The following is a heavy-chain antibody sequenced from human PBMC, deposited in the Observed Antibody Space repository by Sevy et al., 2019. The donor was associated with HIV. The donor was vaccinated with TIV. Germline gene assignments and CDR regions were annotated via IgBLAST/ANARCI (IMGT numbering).Heavy chain of an antibody. CDR2: SSGRGDST. CDR3: AKDSGGSYPWYFDY. V-gene: IGHV3-23*01. Sequence: GGSLRLFCAASGFTFSIYVMNWVRQPPGKGLEWVAASSGRGDSTYYADSVKGRFTISRDNSKNTEFLQMNRLRPEDTAIYYCAKDSGGSYPWYFDYWGQGILVTVSS. J-gene: IGHJ4*02. D-gene: IGHD1-26*01. CDR1: GFTFSIYV.